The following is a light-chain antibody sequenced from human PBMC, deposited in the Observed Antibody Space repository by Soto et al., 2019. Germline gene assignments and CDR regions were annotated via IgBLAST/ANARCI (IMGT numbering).Light chain of an antibody. Sequence: QSALTQPASVSGSPGQSITISCTGTSSDVGGYNFVYWYQQHPGKAPRLIIYEVSSRPSGVSYRFSGSKSGNTASLTISGLQAEDEADYYCSSYTLRNTLVLFGGGTKVTVL. CDR2: EVS. CDR1: SSDVGGYNF. J-gene: IGLJ3*02. V-gene: IGLV2-14*01. CDR3: SSYTLRNTLVL.